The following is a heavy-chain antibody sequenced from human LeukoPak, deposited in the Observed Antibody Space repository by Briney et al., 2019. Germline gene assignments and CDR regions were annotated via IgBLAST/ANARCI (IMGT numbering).Heavy chain of an antibody. J-gene: IGHJ6*03. Sequence: GGSLRLSCAASGFTFSSYWMHWVRQAPGKGLVWVSRINSDGSSTSYADSVKGRFTISRDNAKNTLYLQMNSLRAEDTAVYYCARDFRIAVAGGYYYHMDVWGKGTTVTISS. D-gene: IGHD6-19*01. CDR1: GFTFSSYW. V-gene: IGHV3-74*01. CDR2: INSDGSST. CDR3: ARDFRIAVAGGYYYHMDV.